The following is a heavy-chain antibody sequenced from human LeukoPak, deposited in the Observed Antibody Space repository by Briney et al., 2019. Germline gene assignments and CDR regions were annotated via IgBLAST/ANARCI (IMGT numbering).Heavy chain of an antibody. CDR3: ARSSLRLPPFDY. CDR1: GCTFSSYS. J-gene: IGHJ4*02. CDR2: ISSSSSYI. V-gene: IGHV3-21*01. D-gene: IGHD4-11*01. Sequence: PGGSLRLSCAVSGCTFSSYSMNWVRQAPGKGLEWVSSISSSSSYIYYADSVKGRFTISRDNAKNSLYLQMNSLRAEDTAVYYCARSSLRLPPFDYWGQGTLVTVSS.